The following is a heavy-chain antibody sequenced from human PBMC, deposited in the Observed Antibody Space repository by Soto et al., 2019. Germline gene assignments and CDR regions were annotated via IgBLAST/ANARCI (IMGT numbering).Heavy chain of an antibody. D-gene: IGHD3-10*01. CDR3: ARDSPDYYGSGSYYKPDHDAFDI. CDR2: IYYSGST. Sequence: SETLSLTCTVSGGSISSGGYYWSWIRQHPGKGLEWIGYIYYSGSTYYNPFLKSRVTISVDTSKNQFSLKLSSVTAADTAVYYCARDSPDYYGSGSYYKPDHDAFDIWGQGTMVTVSS. V-gene: IGHV4-31*03. CDR1: GGSISSGGYY. J-gene: IGHJ3*02.